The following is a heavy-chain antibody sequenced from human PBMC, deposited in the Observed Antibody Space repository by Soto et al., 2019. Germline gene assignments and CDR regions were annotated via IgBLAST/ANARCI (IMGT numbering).Heavy chain of an antibody. V-gene: IGHV3-49*04. Sequence: GSLRLSCTASGFTFGDYAMSWVRQAPGKGLEWVGFIRSKAYGGTTEYAASVKGRFTISRDDSKSIAYLQMNSLKTEDTAVYYCTIDYGDYAFDYWGQGTLVTAPQ. CDR2: IRSKAYGGTT. D-gene: IGHD4-17*01. J-gene: IGHJ4*02. CDR1: GFTFGDYA. CDR3: TIDYGDYAFDY.